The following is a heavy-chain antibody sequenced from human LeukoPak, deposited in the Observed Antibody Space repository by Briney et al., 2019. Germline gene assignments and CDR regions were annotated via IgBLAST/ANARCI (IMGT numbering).Heavy chain of an antibody. CDR1: GFTFINYN. CDR3: ARGYTNYGYVFDI. CDR2: VSSSSAYI. D-gene: IGHD4-11*01. J-gene: IGHJ3*02. Sequence: GGSLRLSCAASGFTFINYNMNWVRQAPGKGLEWVSSVSSSSAYIYYADSVKGRFTISRDNARNSLYLQMNNLRVEDTAVYYCARGYTNYGYVFDIWGQGTMVTVSS. V-gene: IGHV3-21*04.